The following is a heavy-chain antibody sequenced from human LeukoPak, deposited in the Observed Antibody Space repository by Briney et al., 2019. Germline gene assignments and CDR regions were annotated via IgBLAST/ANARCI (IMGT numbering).Heavy chain of an antibody. CDR3: ARDKGDYGDYYWFDP. CDR2: IYYSGST. J-gene: IGHJ5*02. Sequence: SETLSLTCTVSGGSISNYYWNWIRQPPGKGLEWIGYIYYSGSTNYNPSLKSRVTISVDTSKNQFSLRLSSVTAADTAMYYCARDKGDYGDYYWFDPWGQGTLVTVSS. D-gene: IGHD4-17*01. V-gene: IGHV4-59*01. CDR1: GGSISNYY.